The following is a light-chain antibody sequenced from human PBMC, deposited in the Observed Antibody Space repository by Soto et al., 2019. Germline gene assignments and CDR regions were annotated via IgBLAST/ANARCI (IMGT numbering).Light chain of an antibody. CDR1: SGDVGGYDY. CDR3: SSNKSGSTRV. CDR2: EVT. Sequence: QSALTQPASVSGSPGQSIAISCTGTSGDVGGYDYVSWYQQHPDKAPKLMIYEVTKRPSWVSNRFSGSKSGNTASLTISGLQPEHEDDYYCSSNKSGSTRVFGSGTKVTVL. J-gene: IGLJ1*01. V-gene: IGLV2-14*01.